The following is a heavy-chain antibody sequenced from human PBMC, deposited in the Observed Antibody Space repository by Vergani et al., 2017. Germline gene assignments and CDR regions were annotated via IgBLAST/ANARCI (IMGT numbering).Heavy chain of an antibody. D-gene: IGHD3-22*01. V-gene: IGHV3-7*01. J-gene: IGHJ2*01. Sequence: EVQLVESGGGLVQPGGSLRLSCAASGFTFTSHWMSWVRQTPGKGLQWVANIKQDGSEEYYVDSVEGRFTISRDNAKRSVYLQMTSLRAEDTGVYFCARVANDDNTCYYHRFFDHWGRGTLVTVSS. CDR1: GFTFTSHW. CDR3: ARVANDDNTCYYHRFFDH. CDR2: IKQDGSEE.